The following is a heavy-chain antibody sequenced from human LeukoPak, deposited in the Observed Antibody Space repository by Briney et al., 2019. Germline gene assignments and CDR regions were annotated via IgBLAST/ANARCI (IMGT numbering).Heavy chain of an antibody. CDR1: GFTFSSYS. V-gene: IGHV3-23*01. CDR3: AKGAEIDL. D-gene: IGHD3-16*01. CDR2: VTGPGDTT. Sequence: GGSLRLSCAASGFTFSSYSMAWVRQAPGKGLEWVSAVTGPGDTTYYADSVKGRFFMSREDSKTTVYLQMNSLRAEDTAIYYCAKGAEIDLWGQGTLVTVSS. J-gene: IGHJ5*02.